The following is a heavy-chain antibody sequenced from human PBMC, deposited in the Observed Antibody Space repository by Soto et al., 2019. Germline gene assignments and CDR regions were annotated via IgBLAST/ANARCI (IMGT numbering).Heavy chain of an antibody. CDR3: ARDHPNWYFDL. Sequence: GTLSLTCTVSTASVNSYYWSWIRQPAGKGLEWIGRLYANENTDYNPSLRSRVTISVDTKRQFSLKLSSVTAADTAVYYCARDHPNWYFDLWGRGTPVTVSS. CDR1: TASVNSYY. V-gene: IGHV4-4*07. CDR2: LYANENT. J-gene: IGHJ2*01.